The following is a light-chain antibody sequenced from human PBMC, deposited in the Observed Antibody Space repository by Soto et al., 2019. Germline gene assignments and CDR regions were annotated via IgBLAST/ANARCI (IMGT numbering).Light chain of an antibody. CDR1: QSVSSN. V-gene: IGKV3-15*01. Sequence: EIVLTHSPGTLSLSPGEIATLSCRASQSVSSNLAWYQQKPGQAPRLLIYGASTRATGIPARFSGSRSGAEFTLTINSLQSEDFAVYYCQPYNNWPLTFDGGTKVDIK. CDR2: GAS. CDR3: QPYNNWPLT. J-gene: IGKJ4*01.